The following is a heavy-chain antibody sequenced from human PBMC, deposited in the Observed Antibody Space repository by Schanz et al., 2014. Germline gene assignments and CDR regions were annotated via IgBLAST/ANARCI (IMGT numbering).Heavy chain of an antibody. Sequence: GPGVKEPGASVKVSCEASRYTFNTYGLNWVRQAPGQGLVWMGWISAYTNNTNYAQKVQGRVTMTTDTSTGTAYMELRSLRSDDTAVYYCARDRRRYCSTASCLHDNWFDPWGQGTLVIVSS. D-gene: IGHD2-2*01. J-gene: IGHJ5*02. CDR3: ARDRRRYCSTASCLHDNWFDP. CDR2: ISAYTNNT. V-gene: IGHV1-18*01. CDR1: RYTFNTYG.